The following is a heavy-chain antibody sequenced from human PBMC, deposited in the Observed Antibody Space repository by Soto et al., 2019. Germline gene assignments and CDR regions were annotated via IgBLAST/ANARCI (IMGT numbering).Heavy chain of an antibody. D-gene: IGHD3-3*01. J-gene: IGHJ4*02. Sequence: PSETLSLTCAVYGGSFSGYYWSWIRQPPGKGLEWIGEINHSGSTNYNPSLKSRVTISVDTSKNQFSLKLSSVTAADTAVYYCARAGGITIFGVVIGTYYFDDWGQGTLVTVSS. V-gene: IGHV4-34*01. CDR2: INHSGST. CDR3: ARAGGITIFGVVIGTYYFDD. CDR1: GGSFSGYY.